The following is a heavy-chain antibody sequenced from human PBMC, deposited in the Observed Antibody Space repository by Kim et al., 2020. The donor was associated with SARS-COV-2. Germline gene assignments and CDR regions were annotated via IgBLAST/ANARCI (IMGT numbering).Heavy chain of an antibody. J-gene: IGHJ4*02. Sequence: SETLSLTCAVYGGSFSGYYWSWIRQPPRKGLEWIGEINHSGSTNYNPSLKSRVTISVDTSKNQFSLKLSSVTAADTAVYYCARGWIRYFDWLSYYFDYWGQGTLVTVSS. V-gene: IGHV4-34*01. CDR2: INHSGST. CDR1: GGSFSGYY. D-gene: IGHD3-9*01. CDR3: ARGWIRYFDWLSYYFDY.